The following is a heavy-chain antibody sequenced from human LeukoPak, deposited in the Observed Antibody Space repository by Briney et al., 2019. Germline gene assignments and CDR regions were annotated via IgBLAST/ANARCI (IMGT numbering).Heavy chain of an antibody. D-gene: IGHD2-15*01. V-gene: IGHV4-39*01. CDR2: IYYSGST. CDR3: ARLIVAAPDWFDP. Sequence: SETLSLTCTVSGGSISSSSYYWGWTRQPPGKGLEWIGSIYYSGSTYYNPSLKSRVTISVDTSKNQFSLKLSSVTAADTAVYYCARLIVAAPDWFDPWGQGTLVTVSS. J-gene: IGHJ5*02. CDR1: GGSISSSSYY.